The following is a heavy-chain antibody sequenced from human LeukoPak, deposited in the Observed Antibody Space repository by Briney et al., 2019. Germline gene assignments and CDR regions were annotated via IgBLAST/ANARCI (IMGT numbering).Heavy chain of an antibody. CDR3: AKRDYGGNSGDY. D-gene: IGHD4-23*01. Sequence: GGSLRLSCAASGFTFSSYAMSWVRQAPGKGLEWVSDISGRGSSTYHADSVKGRFTISRDNPKNTLYLQMNSLRAEDTAVYYCAKRDYGGNSGDYWGQGTLVTVSS. CDR1: GFTFSSYA. V-gene: IGHV3-23*01. CDR2: ISGRGSST. J-gene: IGHJ4*02.